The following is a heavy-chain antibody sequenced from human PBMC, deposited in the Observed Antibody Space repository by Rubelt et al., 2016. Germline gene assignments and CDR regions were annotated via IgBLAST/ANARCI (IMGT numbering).Heavy chain of an antibody. V-gene: IGHV4-31*03. CDR1: GASISSGGYF. Sequence: QVQLQESGPGLVKPSQTLSLTCTVSGASISSGGYFWSWIRQHPGKGLEWIGYIYYSGSAYYNPSLKSRVTISVDTSQNKFSLNLSTVTAADTAVYYCARVYDGTGFRQYYFGYWGLGILVTVSS. J-gene: IGHJ4*02. CDR3: ARVYDGTGFRQYYFGY. D-gene: IGHD3-22*01. CDR2: IYYSGSA.